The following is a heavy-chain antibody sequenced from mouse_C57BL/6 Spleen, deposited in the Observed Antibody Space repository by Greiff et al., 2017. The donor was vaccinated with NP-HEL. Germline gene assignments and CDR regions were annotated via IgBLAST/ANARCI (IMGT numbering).Heavy chain of an antibody. V-gene: IGHV1-59*01. CDR2: IDPSDSYT. CDR3: ARGTTVVATRAMDY. CDR1: GYTFTSYW. Sequence: QVQLQQPGAELVRPGTSVKLSCKASGYTFTSYWMHWVKQRPGQGLEWIGVIDPSDSYTNYNQKFKGKATLTVDTSSSTAYMQLSSLTSEDSAVYYCARGTTVVATRAMDYWGQGTSVTVSS. J-gene: IGHJ4*01. D-gene: IGHD1-1*01.